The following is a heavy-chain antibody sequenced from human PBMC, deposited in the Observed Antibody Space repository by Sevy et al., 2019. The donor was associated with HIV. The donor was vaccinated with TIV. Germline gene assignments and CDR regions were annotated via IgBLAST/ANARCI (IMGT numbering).Heavy chain of an antibody. D-gene: IGHD3-10*01. CDR2: VSGSSNYI. Sequence: GGSLRLSCATSGFTFNNYNMNWVRQAPGKGLEWVSSVSGSSNYIYYAESVKGRFIISRDNTKNTLYLQMNSLRVDDTAIYYCARGPPDGSYDYFDYWGQGTLVTVSS. CDR1: GFTFNNYN. CDR3: ARGPPDGSYDYFDY. J-gene: IGHJ4*02. V-gene: IGHV3-21*06.